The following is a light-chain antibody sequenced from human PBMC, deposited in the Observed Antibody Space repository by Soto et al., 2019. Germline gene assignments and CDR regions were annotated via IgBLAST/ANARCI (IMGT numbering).Light chain of an antibody. CDR1: QSVNSN. CDR2: GAS. Sequence: EIMMKQSPVTLSVSPGERATLSCRASQSVNSNLAWYQQKPGQAPRLLIYGASTRATGIPASFIGNGSGTEFTLTASSLQPEDFAVYYCQQYNNWPFTFGPGTRWISN. J-gene: IGKJ3*01. V-gene: IGKV3-15*01. CDR3: QQYNNWPFT.